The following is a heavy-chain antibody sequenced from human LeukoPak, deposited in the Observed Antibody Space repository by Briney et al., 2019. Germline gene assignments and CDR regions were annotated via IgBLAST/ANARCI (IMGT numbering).Heavy chain of an antibody. Sequence: KPSETLSLTCNVSGVSVSTSHWNWIRQRPGKGLEWIGCLSYTGKTDYNPSLESRVSISLGSSNNHFSLKLTSVTAADTAVYYCSEGYFEPFDHWGQGILVTVFS. CDR2: LSYTGKT. V-gene: IGHV4-59*02. CDR1: GVSVSTSH. CDR3: SEGYFEPFDH. J-gene: IGHJ4*02. D-gene: IGHD2/OR15-2a*01.